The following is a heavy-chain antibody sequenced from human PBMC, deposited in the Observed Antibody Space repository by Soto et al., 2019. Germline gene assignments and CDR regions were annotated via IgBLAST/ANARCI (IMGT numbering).Heavy chain of an antibody. CDR1: GYTFTSYY. CDR2: INPSGGST. Sequence: ASVKVSCKASGYTFTSYYMHWVRQAPGQGLEWMGIINPSGGSTSYAQKFQGRVTMTRDTSTSTVYMELSSLRSEDTAVYYCAREGKFDDSSGYYYYYYGMDVWGQGTTVTVSS. J-gene: IGHJ6*02. D-gene: IGHD3-22*01. CDR3: AREGKFDDSSGYYYYYYGMDV. V-gene: IGHV1-46*01.